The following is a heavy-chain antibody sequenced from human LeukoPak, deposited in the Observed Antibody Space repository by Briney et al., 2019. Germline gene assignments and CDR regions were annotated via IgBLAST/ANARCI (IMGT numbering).Heavy chain of an antibody. Sequence: SVKVSCKASGGTFSSDAISWVRQAPGQGLEWMGRIIPILGIANYAQKCQGRVTITADKSTSTAYMELSSLRSEDTAVYYCARQGSKVYYYGSEIFDYWGQGPLVTVSS. CDR1: GGTFSSDA. CDR3: ARQGSKVYYYGSEIFDY. J-gene: IGHJ4*02. V-gene: IGHV1-69*04. CDR2: IIPILGIA. D-gene: IGHD3-10*01.